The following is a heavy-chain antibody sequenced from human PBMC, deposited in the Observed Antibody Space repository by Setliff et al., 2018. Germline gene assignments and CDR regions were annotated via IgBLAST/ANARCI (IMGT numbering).Heavy chain of an antibody. V-gene: IGHV3-7*03. CDR2: INHDGSEK. CDR1: GFTFSSHW. J-gene: IGHJ6*03. CDR3: ARERVGRYYYYHMDV. Sequence: GGSLRLSCAASGFTFSSHWMAWVRQAPGKGLEWVANINHDGSEKYYVDSVKGRFIISRDNAKNSLYLQMNSLRDEDTAVYYCARERVGRYYYYHMDVWGKGTTVTVSS. D-gene: IGHD1-26*01.